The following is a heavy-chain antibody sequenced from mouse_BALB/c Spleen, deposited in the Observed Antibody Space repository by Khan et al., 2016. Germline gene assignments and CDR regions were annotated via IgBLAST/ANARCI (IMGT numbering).Heavy chain of an antibody. V-gene: IGHV1-9*01. CDR1: GYTFSSYW. J-gene: IGHJ2*01. CDR2: ILPRSGTT. D-gene: IGHD1-1*01. Sequence: QVQLKESGAELMKPGASGKISCKATGYTFSSYWIEWVKQRPGHGLEWIGEILPRSGTTNYNEKFKGKATFTADTSSNTAYMQLSSLTSEDSAVYYCARRANPDYGGQGTTLTVAS. CDR3: ARRANPDY.